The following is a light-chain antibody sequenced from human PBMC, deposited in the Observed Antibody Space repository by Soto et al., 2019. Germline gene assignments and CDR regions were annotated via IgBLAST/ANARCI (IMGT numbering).Light chain of an antibody. Sequence: EIVLTQSPGTLSLSPGERATLSCRASQSVSSTYLAWYQQKPGQSPRLLIYGASSRATGIPDRFSGSGSGTDFTLTISRLEPEDFAVYYCQQLNSYPPFGGGTKVDIK. J-gene: IGKJ4*01. CDR2: GAS. CDR3: QQLNSYPP. CDR1: QSVSSTY. V-gene: IGKV3-20*01.